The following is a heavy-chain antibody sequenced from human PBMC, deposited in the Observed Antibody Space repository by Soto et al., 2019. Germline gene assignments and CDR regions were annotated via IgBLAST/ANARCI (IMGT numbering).Heavy chain of an antibody. CDR2: ISWNSGSI. D-gene: IGHD2-2*01. V-gene: IGHV3-9*01. Sequence: EVQLVESGGGLVQPGRSLRLSCAASGFTFDDYAMHWVRQAPGKGLEWVSGISWNSGSIGYADSVKGRFTISRDNAKNSLYLQMNRLRAEDTALYYCAKSQVVVVPAAPFDYWGQGTLVTVSS. J-gene: IGHJ4*02. CDR1: GFTFDDYA. CDR3: AKSQVVVVPAAPFDY.